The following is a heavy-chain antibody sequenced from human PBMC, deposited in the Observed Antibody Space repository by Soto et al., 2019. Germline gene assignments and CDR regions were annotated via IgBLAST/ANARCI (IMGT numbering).Heavy chain of an antibody. J-gene: IGHJ5*02. V-gene: IGHV1-69*01. CDR1: GGTFSKYG. Sequence: QLVQSGAEVKKPGSSVKVSCQAFGGTFSKYGVSWVRQAPGQGLQWMVGITPMLGTSTITQRFHDRVTLTADECTTVAYMELNSPTSRDTAIYYCARYGPVSSGANWYARWGHRKLVPVS. CDR3: ARYGPVSSGANWYAR. D-gene: IGHD6-19*01. CDR2: ITPMLGTS.